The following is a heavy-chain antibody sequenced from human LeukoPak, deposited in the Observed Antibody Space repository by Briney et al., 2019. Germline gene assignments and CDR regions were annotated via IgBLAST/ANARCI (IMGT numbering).Heavy chain of an antibody. V-gene: IGHV1-2*02. Sequence: ASVKVSCKASGNTFTGYYLHWVRQAPGQGLEWMGWINPNSGDTNFAQKLQGRVTMTTDTSTSTAYMELRSLRSDDTAVYYCARVSRGGYRSGRPPYYFDYWGQGTLVTVSS. CDR1: GNTFTGYY. CDR3: ARVSRGGYRSGRPPYYFDY. D-gene: IGHD3-10*01. J-gene: IGHJ4*02. CDR2: INPNSGDT.